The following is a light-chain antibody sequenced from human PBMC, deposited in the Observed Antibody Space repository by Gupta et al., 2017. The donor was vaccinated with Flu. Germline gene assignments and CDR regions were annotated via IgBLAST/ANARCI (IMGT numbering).Light chain of an antibody. Sequence: VSVAPGQTATITCAGHNIGRKSVHWYQQKPGQAPVLVVYDDSERPSGIPERFSGSNSGSPATLTISGVEVGDEADYYCHVWDTSDHIYVFGPGTKVTVL. CDR1: NIGRKS. CDR3: HVWDTSDHIYV. J-gene: IGLJ1*01. V-gene: IGLV3-21*02. CDR2: DDS.